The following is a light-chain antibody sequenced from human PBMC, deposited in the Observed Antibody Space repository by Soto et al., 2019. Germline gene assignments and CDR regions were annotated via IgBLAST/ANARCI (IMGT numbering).Light chain of an antibody. J-gene: IGLJ2*01. CDR1: SSDVGGYND. V-gene: IGLV2-8*01. CDR3: SSYAGSDNLV. CDR2: EVN. Sequence: QSALTQPPSASGSPGQSVTISCTGTSSDVGGYNDVSWYQQHPGKAPKLMIYEVNKRPSGVPDRISGSKSGNTASLTVSGLQAEYEADYYCSSYAGSDNLVFGGGTKLTVL.